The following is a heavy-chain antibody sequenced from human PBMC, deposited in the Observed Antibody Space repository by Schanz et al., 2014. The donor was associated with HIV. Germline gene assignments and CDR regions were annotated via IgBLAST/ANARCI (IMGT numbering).Heavy chain of an antibody. CDR2: ISESGGRT. J-gene: IGHJ4*02. Sequence: EEHLLESGGDLIQPGGSLRLSCVASGFPFSNFAMSWVRQDPGRGLEWVSSISESGGRTYYADSVKGRFTISRDNSKNTLYLQMNSLRAEDTAIYHCGTYNYGSGHDYWGQGTLVTVSS. CDR3: GTYNYGSGHDY. CDR1: GFPFSNFA. V-gene: IGHV3-23*01. D-gene: IGHD3-10*01.